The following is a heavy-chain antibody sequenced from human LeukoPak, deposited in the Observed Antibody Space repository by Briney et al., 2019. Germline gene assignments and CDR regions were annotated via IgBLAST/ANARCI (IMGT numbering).Heavy chain of an antibody. V-gene: IGHV4-59*12. D-gene: IGHD3-10*01. CDR1: GGSISSYY. CDR2: IYYSGST. CDR3: ARDQYYYGSGSLYMDV. J-gene: IGHJ6*03. Sequence: SETLSLTCTVSGGSISSYYWNWIRQPPGKGLEWIGYIYYSGSTNYNPSLKSRVTMSVDTSKNQFSLKLSSVTAADTAVHYCARDQYYYGSGSLYMDVWGKGTTVTISS.